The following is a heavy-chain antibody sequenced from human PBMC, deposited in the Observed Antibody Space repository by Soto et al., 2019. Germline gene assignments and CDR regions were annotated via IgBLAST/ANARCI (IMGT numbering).Heavy chain of an antibody. V-gene: IGHV1-46*03. J-gene: IGHJ3*02. Sequence: SVKVSCKASGYTFTSYYMHWVRQAPGQGLEWMGIINPSGGSTSYAQKFQGRVTMTRDTSTSTVYMELSSLRSEDTAVYYCARRSNGDRDAFDIWGQGTMVTVSS. CDR3: ARRSNGDRDAFDI. D-gene: IGHD4-17*01. CDR1: GYTFTSYY. CDR2: INPSGGST.